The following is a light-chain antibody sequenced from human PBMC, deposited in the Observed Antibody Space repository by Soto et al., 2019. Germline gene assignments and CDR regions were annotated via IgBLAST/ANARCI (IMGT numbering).Light chain of an antibody. J-gene: IGKJ1*01. Sequence: EIVLTQSPGTLSLFPGERATFSCRTSQSISATYLAWYQQKPGQAPRLLIYATSSRATGIPDRFSGSGSRNDFTLTISRLEPDDLAVYYCQQYASLPRTFGQGTKVEI. V-gene: IGKV3-20*01. CDR1: QSISATY. CDR2: ATS. CDR3: QQYASLPRT.